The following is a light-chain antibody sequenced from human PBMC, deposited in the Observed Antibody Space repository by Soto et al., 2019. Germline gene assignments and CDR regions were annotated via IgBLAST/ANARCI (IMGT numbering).Light chain of an antibody. CDR3: QRYNSYLIT. J-gene: IGKJ5*01. CDR1: QSISSW. V-gene: IGKV1-5*01. Sequence: DIQLTHSPSTLSASVGDRVTITCRASQSISSWLAWYQQKPGKAPKLLIYDASSLESGVPSRFSGSGSGTEFTLTISSLQPDDFATYYCQRYNSYLITFGQGTRL. CDR2: DAS.